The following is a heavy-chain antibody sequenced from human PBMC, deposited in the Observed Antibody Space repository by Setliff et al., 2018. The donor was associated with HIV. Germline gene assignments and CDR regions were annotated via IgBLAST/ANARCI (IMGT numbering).Heavy chain of an antibody. CDR3: ARHGLGYCSGGSCYNSTPIDWYFDL. Sequence: GESLKISCKGSGYSFTSYWIAWVRQKPGKGLEWMGIIFPGDSKMHYSPSFQGRVTLSVDKSISTAYLQWSSLQTSDSGMYYCARHGLGYCSGGSCYNSTPIDWYFDLWGRGTLVTVSS. V-gene: IGHV5-51*01. D-gene: IGHD2-15*01. J-gene: IGHJ2*01. CDR1: GYSFTSYW. CDR2: IFPGDSKM.